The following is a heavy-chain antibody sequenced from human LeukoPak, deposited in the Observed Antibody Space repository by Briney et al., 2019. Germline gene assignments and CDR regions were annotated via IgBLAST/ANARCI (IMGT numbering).Heavy chain of an antibody. CDR2: INPNSGGT. CDR3: ARETPPVGDYYDSSFGAWRAFDI. J-gene: IGHJ3*02. CDR1: GYTFTGYY. D-gene: IGHD3-22*01. Sequence: ASVKVSCKASGYTFTGYYMHWVRQAPGQGLEWMGWINPNSGGTNYAQKFQGRVTMTRDTSISTAYMELSRLRSDDTAVYYCARETPPVGDYYDSSFGAWRAFDIWGQGTKVTVSS. V-gene: IGHV1-2*02.